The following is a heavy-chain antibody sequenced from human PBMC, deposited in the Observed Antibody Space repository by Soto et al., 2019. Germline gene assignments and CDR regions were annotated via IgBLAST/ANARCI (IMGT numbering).Heavy chain of an antibody. J-gene: IGHJ4*02. CDR1: GGSFSGYY. V-gene: IGHV4-34*01. Sequence: SETLSLTCAVYGGSFSGYYWSWIRQPPGKGLEWIGEINHSGSTNYNPSLKSRVTISVXXXXXXFXLXLXXXTAADTAVYYCARGPTADYSGQGTLVTVST. D-gene: IGHD5-18*01. CDR2: INHSGST. CDR3: ARGPTADY.